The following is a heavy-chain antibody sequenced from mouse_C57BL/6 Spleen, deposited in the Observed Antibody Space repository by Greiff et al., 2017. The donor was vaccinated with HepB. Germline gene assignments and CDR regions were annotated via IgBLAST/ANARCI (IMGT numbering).Heavy chain of an antibody. Sequence: VQLQQSGPELVKPGASVKISCKASGYTFTDYYINWVKQRPGQGLEWIGWIYPGSGNTKYNEKFKGKATLTVDTSSSTAYMQLSSLTSEDSAVYFCARSGVYYGNSYYAMDYWGQGTSVTVSS. CDR1: GYTFTDYY. CDR3: ARSGVYYGNSYYAMDY. D-gene: IGHD2-1*01. CDR2: IYPGSGNT. V-gene: IGHV1-84*01. J-gene: IGHJ4*01.